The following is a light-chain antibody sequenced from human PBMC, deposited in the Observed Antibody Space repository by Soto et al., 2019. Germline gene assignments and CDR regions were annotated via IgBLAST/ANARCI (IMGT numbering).Light chain of an antibody. CDR1: QDISNY. CDR2: DAS. CDR3: QQYDNPNLTVT. V-gene: IGKV1-33*01. J-gene: IGKJ4*01. Sequence: DIQITKSPASLSSSVGDRVTITCQPSQDISNYLNWYQQKPGKAPKLLIYDASNLATGVPSRFSGSGSGTDFTFTISSLQPEDFATYYCQQYDNPNLTVTFGGGTKVDI.